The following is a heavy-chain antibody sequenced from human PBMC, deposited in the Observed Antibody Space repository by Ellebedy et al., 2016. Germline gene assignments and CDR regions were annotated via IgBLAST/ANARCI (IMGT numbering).Heavy chain of an antibody. V-gene: IGHV4-59*08. D-gene: IGHD3-9*01. CDR3: ARQGFYDVLTTYYHTDY. CDR2: IYSSGNT. CDR1: GGSISGYY. Sequence: SETLSLTCTVSGGSISGYYWTWIRQPPGKGLEWIGSIYSSGNTNYNPSLESRVAMSVDTSQNQLSLRLNSVTAADTAVYYCARQGFYDVLTTYYHTDYWGQGALVTVSA. J-gene: IGHJ4*02.